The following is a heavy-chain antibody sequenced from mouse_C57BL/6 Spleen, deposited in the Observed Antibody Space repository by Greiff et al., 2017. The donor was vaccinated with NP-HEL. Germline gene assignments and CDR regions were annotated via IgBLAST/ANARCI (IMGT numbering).Heavy chain of an antibody. V-gene: IGHV1-80*01. J-gene: IGHJ4*01. D-gene: IGHD1-1*02. CDR3: ARETYGGDAMDD. CDR1: GYAFSSYW. Sequence: QVQLQQSGAELVKPGASVKISCKASGYAFSSYWMNWVKQRPGKGLEWIGQIYPGDGDTNYNGKFKGKATLTADKSSSTAYMQLSSLTSEDSAVYFCARETYGGDAMDDWGQGTSVTVSS. CDR2: IYPGDGDT.